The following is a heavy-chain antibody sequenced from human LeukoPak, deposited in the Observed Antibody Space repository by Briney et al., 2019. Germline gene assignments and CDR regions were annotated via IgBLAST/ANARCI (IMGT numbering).Heavy chain of an antibody. CDR1: GFTFSSYA. V-gene: IGHV3-23*01. CDR3: ARLGAAADLDSFYGMDV. D-gene: IGHD6-13*01. CDR2: IRVSGGST. J-gene: IGHJ6*02. Sequence: GGTLRLSCAVSGFTFSSYAMSWVRQAPGRGLDLDSVIRVSGGSTFFADSVKGRFTMSRDNSKNTPFLQMNSLRAEDTAVYYCARLGAAADLDSFYGMDVWGHGTTVTVSS.